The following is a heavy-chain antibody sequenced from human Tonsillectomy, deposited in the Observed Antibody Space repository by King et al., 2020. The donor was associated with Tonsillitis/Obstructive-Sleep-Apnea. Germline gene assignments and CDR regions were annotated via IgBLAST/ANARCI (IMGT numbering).Heavy chain of an antibody. Sequence: QLVQSGAEVKKPGASVKVSCKASGYTFISYGISWVRQAPGQGLEWMGWISAYSDKTNYAQKVQGRVTMTTDTSTGTAYMELTSLRSDYTALYYCAREEPPTSLSDRHFNYWGQGTLVTVSS. J-gene: IGHJ4*02. D-gene: IGHD1-26*01. CDR1: GYTFISYG. CDR2: ISAYSDKT. CDR3: AREEPPTSLSDRHFNY. V-gene: IGHV1-18*01.